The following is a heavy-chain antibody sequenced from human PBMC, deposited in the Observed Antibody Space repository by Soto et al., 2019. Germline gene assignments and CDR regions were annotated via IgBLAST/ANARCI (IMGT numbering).Heavy chain of an antibody. Sequence: GSLRLSCAASGFTFSSYGMHWVRQAPGKGLEWVAVIWYDGSNKYYADSVKGRFTISRDNSKNTLYLQMNSLRAEDTAVYYCARDTSVGIAAAGLDYWGQGTLVTVSS. CDR2: IWYDGSNK. D-gene: IGHD6-13*01. CDR1: GFTFSSYG. J-gene: IGHJ4*02. CDR3: ARDTSVGIAAAGLDY. V-gene: IGHV3-33*01.